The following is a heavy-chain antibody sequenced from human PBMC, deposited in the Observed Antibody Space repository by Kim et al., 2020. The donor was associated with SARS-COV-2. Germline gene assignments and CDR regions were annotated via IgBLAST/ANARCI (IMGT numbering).Heavy chain of an antibody. CDR1: GYSFSNYW. CDR2: IAPSDSYT. CDR3: ARLKLSVADPDDY. D-gene: IGHD6-19*01. Sequence: GESLKISCQGSGYSFSNYWISWVRQMPGKGLEWMGRIAPSDSYTMYSPSFQGHVTISADKSINTAYLQWGSLKASDTAMYYCARLKLSVADPDDYWGQGTLVTVSS. J-gene: IGHJ4*02. V-gene: IGHV5-10-1*01.